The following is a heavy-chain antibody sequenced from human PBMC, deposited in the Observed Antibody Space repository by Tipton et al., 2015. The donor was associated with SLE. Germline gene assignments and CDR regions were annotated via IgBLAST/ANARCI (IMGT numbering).Heavy chain of an antibody. Sequence: SLRLSCAASGFTFSSYWMHWVRQAPGKGLVWVSRVNSDGSSTSYADSVKGRFTISRDNAKNSLYLQMNSLRAEDTAVYYCARDQSRPGAFDIWGQGTMVTVSS. CDR3: ARDQSRPGAFDI. CDR1: GFTFSSYW. D-gene: IGHD3-10*01. V-gene: IGHV3-74*01. CDR2: VNSDGSST. J-gene: IGHJ3*02.